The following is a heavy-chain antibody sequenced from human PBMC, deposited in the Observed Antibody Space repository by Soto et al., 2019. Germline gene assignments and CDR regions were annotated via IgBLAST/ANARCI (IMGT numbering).Heavy chain of an antibody. CDR3: ARDNSHQTTWWLDP. CDR1: GGSISGYY. V-gene: IGHV4-4*08. Sequence: PSETLSLTCTVSGGSISGYYWSWLRQPPGKGLEWIGYIYSIGSTNYNPSLRSRVTMSIDTSQEQFSLKLSSVTATDTAVYYCARDNSHQTTWWLDPRGQRTLVTVSS. D-gene: IGHD4-17*01. J-gene: IGHJ5*02. CDR2: IYSIGST.